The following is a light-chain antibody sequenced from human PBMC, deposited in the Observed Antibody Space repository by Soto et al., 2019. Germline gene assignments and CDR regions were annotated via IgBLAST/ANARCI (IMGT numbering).Light chain of an antibody. J-gene: IGLJ2*01. CDR1: SSDVGGYNY. CDR2: DVT. Sequence: QSALTQPRSVSGSPGQSVTISCTGTSSDVGGYNYVSWYQQHPGKAPKLMIYDVTKRPSGVPDHFSGSKSGSTASLTISGLQADDEADYYCCSYAGSYTLVFGGGTQLTVL. CDR3: CSYAGSYTLV. V-gene: IGLV2-11*01.